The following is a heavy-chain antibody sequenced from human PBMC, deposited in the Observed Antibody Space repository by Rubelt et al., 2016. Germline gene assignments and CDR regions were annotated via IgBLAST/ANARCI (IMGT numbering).Heavy chain of an antibody. Sequence: GGGLVQPGGSLRLSCAASGFSFSSCAMHWVRQAPGKGLEWVSYISSSGSTIYYADSVKGRFTISRDNAKNSLYLQMNSLRAEDTAVYYCASWIHCSGGSCDQPEAFDIWGQGTMVTVSS. CDR1: GFSFSSCA. CDR3: ASWIHCSGGSCDQPEAFDI. J-gene: IGHJ3*02. D-gene: IGHD2-15*01. V-gene: IGHV3-48*04. CDR2: ISSSGSTI.